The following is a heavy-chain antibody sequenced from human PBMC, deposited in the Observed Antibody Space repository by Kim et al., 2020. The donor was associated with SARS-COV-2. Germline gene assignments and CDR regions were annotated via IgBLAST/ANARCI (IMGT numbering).Heavy chain of an antibody. V-gene: IGHV5-10-1*01. CDR2: SDSYT. J-gene: IGHJ4*02. Sequence: SDSYTNYSPSFQGHVTISADKSISTAYLQWSSLKASDTAMYYCATLDVGYWGQGTLVTVSS. CDR3: ATLDVGY.